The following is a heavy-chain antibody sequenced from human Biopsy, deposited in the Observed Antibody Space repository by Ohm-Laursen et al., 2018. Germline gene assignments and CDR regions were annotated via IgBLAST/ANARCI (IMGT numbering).Heavy chain of an antibody. Sequence: GTLSLTCPVTGGSISSYYWTWIRQPPGKGLEWIGDVYYSGSTNRNPSLKSRFTILVDTSKNQFSLMLNSVTAADTAVYYCGRREVVITHDAFDTWGQGTMVTVSS. CDR2: VYYSGST. V-gene: IGHV4-59*08. CDR3: GRREVVITHDAFDT. CDR1: GGSISSYY. D-gene: IGHD3-22*01. J-gene: IGHJ3*02.